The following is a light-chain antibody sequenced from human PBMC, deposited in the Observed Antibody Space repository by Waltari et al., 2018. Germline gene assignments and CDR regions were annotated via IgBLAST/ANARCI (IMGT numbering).Light chain of an antibody. V-gene: IGKV1-5*03. CDR2: RTS. Sequence: DIQMTQSPSTLSASVGDRVTITCRASQNIGRWLAWHQQRPGPAPKLLIYRTSSLESGVPSRFSGSGSGTEFTLTISSLQPDDFATYYCQHYNDYSGTFGQGTKVEVK. CDR1: QNIGRW. J-gene: IGKJ1*01. CDR3: QHYNDYSGT.